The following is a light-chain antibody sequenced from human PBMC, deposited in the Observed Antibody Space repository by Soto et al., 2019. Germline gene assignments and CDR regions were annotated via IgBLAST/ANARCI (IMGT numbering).Light chain of an antibody. CDR1: QTVLYSSNNKNY. CDR3: QQYYNGPFT. CDR2: WAS. V-gene: IGKV4-1*01. Sequence: DIVMTQSPDSLAVSLGERATINCKSSQTVLYSSNNKNYLAWYQQRPGQPPKLLIYWASTRESGVPDRFSGSGSGTDFTLTISSLQAEDVAVYYCQQYYNGPFTLGPGTKVDIK. J-gene: IGKJ3*01.